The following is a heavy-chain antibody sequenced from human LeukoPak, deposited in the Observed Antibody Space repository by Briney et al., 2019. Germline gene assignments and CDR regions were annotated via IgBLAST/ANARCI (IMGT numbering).Heavy chain of an antibody. CDR2: INAGNGNT. CDR1: GYTFTSYA. CDR3: ARPYYDILTGYYTYYFDY. Sequence: ASVKVSCKASGYTFTSYAMHCVRQAPGQRLEWMGWINAGNGNTKYSQKFQGRVTITRDTSASTAYMELSSLRSEDTAVYYCARPYYDILTGYYTYYFDYWGQGTLVTVSS. D-gene: IGHD3-9*01. V-gene: IGHV1-3*01. J-gene: IGHJ4*02.